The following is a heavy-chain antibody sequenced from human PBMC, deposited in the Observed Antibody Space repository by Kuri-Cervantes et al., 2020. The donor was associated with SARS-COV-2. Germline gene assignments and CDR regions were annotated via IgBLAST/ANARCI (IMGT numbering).Heavy chain of an antibody. CDR1: GGTFSSYA. CDR2: IIPIFGIA. J-gene: IGHJ6*02. V-gene: IGHV1-69*10. Sequence: SVKVSCKASGGTFSSYAINWVRQAPGQGLEWMGGIIPIFGIANYAQKFQGRVTITADKSTSTAYMELSSLRSEDTAVYYCAWNEGGTVYYYYGMDVWGQGTTVTVSS. D-gene: IGHD1-1*01. CDR3: AWNEGGTVYYYYGMDV.